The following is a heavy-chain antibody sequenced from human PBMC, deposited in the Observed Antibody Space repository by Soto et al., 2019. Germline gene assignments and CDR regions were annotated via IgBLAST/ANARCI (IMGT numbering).Heavy chain of an antibody. Sequence: KXGPTRVKPTPPLALTCTFSGFSLSTSGVGVGWIRQPPGKALEWLALIYWNDDKRYSPSLKSRLTITKDTSKNQVVLTMTNMDPVDTATYYCAHSYYYDSSGSRAFDIWGQGTMVTVSS. CDR3: AHSYYYDSSGSRAFDI. V-gene: IGHV2-5*01. J-gene: IGHJ3*02. CDR1: GFSLSTSGVG. D-gene: IGHD3-22*01. CDR2: IYWNDDK.